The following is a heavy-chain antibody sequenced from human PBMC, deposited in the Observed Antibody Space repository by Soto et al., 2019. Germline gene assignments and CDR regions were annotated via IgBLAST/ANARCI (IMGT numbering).Heavy chain of an antibody. J-gene: IGHJ6*03. CDR1: GGSISSSSYY. CDR3: ARLPAGSGSRTSYYSYYYMDV. Sequence: QLQLQESGPGLVKPSETLSLTCTVSGGSISSSSYYWGWLRQPPGNGLEWIGSIYYSGSTYYNPSLMSLVTISVDTSKNLFSLRLSSVTAADTAVYYCARLPAGSGSRTSYYSYYYMDVWGKGTKVTVSS. D-gene: IGHD3-10*01. CDR2: IYYSGST. V-gene: IGHV4-39*01.